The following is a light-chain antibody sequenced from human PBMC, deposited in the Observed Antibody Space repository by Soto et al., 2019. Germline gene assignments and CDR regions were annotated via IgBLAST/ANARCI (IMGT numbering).Light chain of an antibody. CDR2: DAS. CDR1: HSVFSY. Sequence: DTVLTQSPATLALSPGERATLSCRASHSVFSYLAWYQHKPGQAPRLLVYDASKRATGIPARFSGSGSGTDFTLTISSLEPEDFALYYCHQRSTWPPAFGQGTKVEIK. J-gene: IGKJ2*01. V-gene: IGKV3-11*01. CDR3: HQRSTWPPA.